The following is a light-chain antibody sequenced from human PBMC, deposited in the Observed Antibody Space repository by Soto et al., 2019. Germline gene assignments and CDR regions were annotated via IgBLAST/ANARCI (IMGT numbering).Light chain of an antibody. CDR2: EGS. Sequence: QSVLTQPDSVSGSPGQSITISCTGTSSDVGSYNLVSWYQQHPGKAPKLMIYEGSKRPSGASNRFSGSKSGNTASLTISGLQAEDEADYYCCSYAGSSTWVFGGGTKVTVL. CDR1: SSDVGSYNL. CDR3: CSYAGSSTWV. J-gene: IGLJ3*02. V-gene: IGLV2-23*01.